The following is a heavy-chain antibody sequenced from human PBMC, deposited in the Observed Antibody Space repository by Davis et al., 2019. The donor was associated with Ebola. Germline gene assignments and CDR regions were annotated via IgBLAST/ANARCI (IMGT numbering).Heavy chain of an antibody. V-gene: IGHV4-4*02. CDR3: ARDRVAAAGRWYYYYGMDV. Sequence: SETLSLTCAVSGGSISSSNWWSWVRQPPGKGLEWIGEIYHSGRTNYNPSLKSRVTISVDTSKNQFSLKLSSVTAADTAVYYCARDRVAAAGRWYYYYGMDVWGQGTTVTVSS. J-gene: IGHJ6*02. CDR2: IYHSGRT. D-gene: IGHD6-13*01. CDR1: GGSISSSNW.